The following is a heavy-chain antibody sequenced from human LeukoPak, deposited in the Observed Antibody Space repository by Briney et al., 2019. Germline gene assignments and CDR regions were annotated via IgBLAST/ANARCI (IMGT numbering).Heavy chain of an antibody. CDR1: RFTFSIYW. D-gene: IGHD2-2*02. CDR2: INQDGSEI. V-gene: IGHV3-7*01. CDR3: ARQYCRGTRCYTDAFDL. Sequence: GGCLRLSCAASRFTFSIYWMTWVRQAPGKGLEWVANINQDGSEIYYVDSVRGGFTISRDNATNSLYLQMRSPRAEDTAVYSCARQYCRGTRCYTDAFDLWGQGTMVTVSS. J-gene: IGHJ3*01.